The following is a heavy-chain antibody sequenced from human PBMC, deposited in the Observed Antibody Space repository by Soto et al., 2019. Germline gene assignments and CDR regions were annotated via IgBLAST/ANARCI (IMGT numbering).Heavy chain of an antibody. CDR3: ARDRDWAFDY. J-gene: IGHJ4*02. Sequence: PVGSLRLSCAASGFTFSSYSMNWVRQAPGKGLEWVSYISSSSSTIYYADSVKGRFTVSRDNTQNSLFLLMNSLRAEDTAVYYCARDRDWAFDYWGQGTLVTVSS. V-gene: IGHV3-48*04. CDR1: GFTFSSYS. CDR2: ISSSSSTI. D-gene: IGHD3-9*01.